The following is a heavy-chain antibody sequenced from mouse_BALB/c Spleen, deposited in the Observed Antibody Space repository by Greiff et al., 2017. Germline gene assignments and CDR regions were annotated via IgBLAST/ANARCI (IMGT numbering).Heavy chain of an antibody. Sequence: DVQLQESGPGLVKPSQSLSLTCTVTGYSITSDYAWNWIRQFPGNKLEWMGYISYSGSTSYNPSLKSRISITRDTSKNQFFLQLNSVTTEDTATYYCARLWSYYAMDYWGQGTSVTVSS. D-gene: IGHD1-1*02. J-gene: IGHJ4*01. CDR1: GYSITSDYA. CDR3: ARLWSYYAMDY. V-gene: IGHV3-2*02. CDR2: ISYSGST.